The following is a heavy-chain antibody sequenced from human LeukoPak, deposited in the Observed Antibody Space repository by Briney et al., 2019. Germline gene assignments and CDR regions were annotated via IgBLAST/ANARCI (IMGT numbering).Heavy chain of an antibody. Sequence: GGSLRLSCAASGFTFSSYWMSWVRQAPGQGLEWVANIRQDGDEKYVDSVKGRFTISRDNANNSLYLQMNSLRVDDTAVYYCARSTTNLDHWGQGTLVTVSS. D-gene: IGHD1-1*01. CDR3: ARSTTNLDH. V-gene: IGHV3-7*01. CDR1: GFTFSSYW. J-gene: IGHJ4*02. CDR2: IRQDGDEK.